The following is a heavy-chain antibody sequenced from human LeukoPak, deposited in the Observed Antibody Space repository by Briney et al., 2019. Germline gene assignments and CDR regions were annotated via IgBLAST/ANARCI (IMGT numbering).Heavy chain of an antibody. J-gene: IGHJ3*02. CDR3: ARDCSSTSCYGDAFDI. CDR1: GGTFSSYA. CDR2: IIPIFGTA. D-gene: IGHD2-2*01. V-gene: IGHV1-69*01. Sequence: PGRSLRLSCAASGGTFSSYAISWVRQAPGQGLEWMGGIIPIFGTANYAQKFQGRVTITADESTSTAYMELSSLRSEDTAVYYCARDCSSTSCYGDAFDIWGQGTMVTVSS.